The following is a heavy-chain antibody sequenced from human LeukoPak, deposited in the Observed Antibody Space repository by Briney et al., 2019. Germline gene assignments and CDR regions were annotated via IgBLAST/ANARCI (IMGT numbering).Heavy chain of an antibody. Sequence: ASVKVSCKASGYTFTNYYIRWVRQAPGQGLEWMGIINPSGGSTSYAQKFQGRVTMTRDTSTSTVYMELSSLRSDDTAVYYCARANKLGNVVLLFYWGQGTLVTVSS. CDR1: GYTFTNYY. J-gene: IGHJ4*02. CDR2: INPSGGST. D-gene: IGHD1/OR15-1a*01. CDR3: ARANKLGNVVLLFY. V-gene: IGHV1-46*01.